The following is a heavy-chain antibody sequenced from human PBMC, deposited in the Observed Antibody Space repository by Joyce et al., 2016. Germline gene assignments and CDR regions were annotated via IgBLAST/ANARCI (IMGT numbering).Heavy chain of an antibody. V-gene: IGHV3-73*02. CDR1: GFTFSGSA. CDR3: SSPSAAVGSGFWFDP. D-gene: IGHD6-13*01. Sequence: EVQVVESGGGLVQPGGSLKLSCAASGFTFSGSAMHWVRQGAGKGLEWVGRIRSKANTYATAYAASVKGRFIISRDDSKNTAYLQRNSLKTEDTAVYYCSSPSAAVGSGFWFDPWGQGTLVTVSS. CDR2: IRSKANTYAT. J-gene: IGHJ5*02.